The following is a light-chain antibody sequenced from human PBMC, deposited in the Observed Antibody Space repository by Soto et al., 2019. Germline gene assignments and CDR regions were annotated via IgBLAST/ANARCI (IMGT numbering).Light chain of an antibody. Sequence: EIVLTQSPATLSLSPGARAPLSCRASQSVSSYLAWYQQKPGQAPRLLIYDASNRATGIPARFSGSGSGTDFTLTISRLEPEDFAVYYCQQYGSSPQTFGQGTKVDIK. CDR3: QQYGSSPQT. CDR1: QSVSSY. CDR2: DAS. V-gene: IGKV3-20*01. J-gene: IGKJ1*01.